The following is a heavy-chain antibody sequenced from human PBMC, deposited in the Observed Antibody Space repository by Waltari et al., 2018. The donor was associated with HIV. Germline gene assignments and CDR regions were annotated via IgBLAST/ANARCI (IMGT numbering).Heavy chain of an antibody. CDR1: GGSLSTSSYY. J-gene: IGHJ6*02. Sequence: QLQLQESGPGLVKPSETLSLTCTVSGGSLSTSSYYWGWIRQPPGKGLESSGNIYYRGITYYNPSRNSRVTMSVDTSRNQFSLNLSSVTAADTAVYYCARVARRGLVWGSPWYYGMDVWGQGTTVTVSS. CDR2: IYYRGIT. V-gene: IGHV4-39*01. CDR3: ARVARRGLVWGSPWYYGMDV. D-gene: IGHD7-27*01.